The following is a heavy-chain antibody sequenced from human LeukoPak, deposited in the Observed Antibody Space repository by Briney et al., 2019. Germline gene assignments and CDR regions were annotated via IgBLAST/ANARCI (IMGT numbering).Heavy chain of an antibody. J-gene: IGHJ6*02. V-gene: IGHV4-31*03. Sequence: PSQTLSLTCTVSGGSISSGGYYWSWIRQHPGKGLEWIGYIYYRGSTYYNPSLKSRVTISVDTSKNQFSLKLSSVTAADTAVYYCARAGIAAAGTGYYYYGMDVWGQGTTVTVTS. D-gene: IGHD6-13*01. CDR3: ARAGIAAAGTGYYYYGMDV. CDR1: GGSISSGGYY. CDR2: IYYRGST.